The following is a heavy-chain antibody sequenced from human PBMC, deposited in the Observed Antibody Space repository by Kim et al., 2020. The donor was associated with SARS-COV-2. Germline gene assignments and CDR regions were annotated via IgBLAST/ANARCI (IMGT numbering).Heavy chain of an antibody. V-gene: IGHV3-7*01. D-gene: IGHD2-8*02. Sequence: GGSLRLSCAASGFTFSSYWMSWVRQAPGKGLEWVANIKQDGSEKYYVDSVKGRFTISRDNAKNSLYLQMNSLRAEDTAVYYCARDQESGGPATFDPWGQGTLVTVSS. CDR3: ARDQESGGPATFDP. CDR2: IKQDGSEK. J-gene: IGHJ5*02. CDR1: GFTFSSYW.